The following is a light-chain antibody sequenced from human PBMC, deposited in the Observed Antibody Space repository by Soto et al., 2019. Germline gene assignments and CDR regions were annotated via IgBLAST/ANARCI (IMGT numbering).Light chain of an antibody. J-gene: IGKJ1*01. CDR3: QQYGLYWS. V-gene: IGKV1-5*01. Sequence: GDRVTITCRASQSISSWLAWYQQKPGKAPNLLIYDASSLESGVPSRFSVSGSGTEFTLTISSLQPDDFATYYCQQYGLYWSFDQGTKVEIK. CDR2: DAS. CDR1: QSISSW.